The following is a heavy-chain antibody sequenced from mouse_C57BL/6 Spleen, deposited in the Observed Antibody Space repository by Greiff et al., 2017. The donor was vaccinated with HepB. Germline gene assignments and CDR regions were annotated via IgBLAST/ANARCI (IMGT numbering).Heavy chain of an antibody. CDR2: ISSGSSTI. CDR3: AAYYYGSHYYAMDY. V-gene: IGHV5-17*01. J-gene: IGHJ4*01. CDR1: GFTFSDYG. Sequence: EVQVVESGGGLVKPGGSLKLSCAASGFTFSDYGMHWVRQAPEKGLEWVAYISSGSSTIYYADTVKGRFTISRDNAKNTLFLQMTSLRSEDTAMYYCAAYYYGSHYYAMDYWGQGTSVTVSS. D-gene: IGHD1-1*01.